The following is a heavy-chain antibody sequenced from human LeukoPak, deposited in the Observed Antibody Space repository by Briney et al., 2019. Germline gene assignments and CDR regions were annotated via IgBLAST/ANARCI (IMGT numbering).Heavy chain of an antibody. D-gene: IGHD5-12*01. J-gene: IGHJ3*02. CDR1: GYTFTSYA. Sequence: ASVKVSCKAAGYTFTSYAMNWVRRTAGRGREWVGWMNTNTGKPTYAQGFTGRFVFSFDTSVSTACLQIRRLKAEDTAVYYCARRSIHRYSGYEAPDAFDIWGQGTTVTVSS. V-gene: IGHV7-4-1*02. CDR3: ARRSIHRYSGYEAPDAFDI. CDR2: MNTNTGKP.